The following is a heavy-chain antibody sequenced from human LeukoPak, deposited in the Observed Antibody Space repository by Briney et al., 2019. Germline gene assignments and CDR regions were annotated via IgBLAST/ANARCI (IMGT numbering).Heavy chain of an antibody. CDR2: IRSKAYRGTT. CDR1: GFNFGDHA. J-gene: IGHJ6*02. V-gene: IGHV3-49*04. CDR3: SRGPIQLWVHNGVDV. Sequence: GGSLRLSCTTSGFNFGDHAMTWVRQAPGKGLEWVGFIRSKAYRGTTEYAASVKGRFTISRDDSRSVVYLQMNSLKSEDTAVYYCSRGPIQLWVHNGVDVWGQGTTVTVSS. D-gene: IGHD5-18*01.